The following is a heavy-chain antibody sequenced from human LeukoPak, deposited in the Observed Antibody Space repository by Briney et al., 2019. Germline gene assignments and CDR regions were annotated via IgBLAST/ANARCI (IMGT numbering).Heavy chain of an antibody. D-gene: IGHD4-17*01. Sequence: GGSLRLSCAASGITVSSNYMSWVRQAPGKGLEWISVIYSGGSTYYADSVKGRFTISRDNSKNTLYLQMNSLRAEDTAVYYCAKGPGDYGDYVPFLDYWGQGTLVTVSS. CDR3: AKGPGDYGDYVPFLDY. V-gene: IGHV3-66*01. CDR2: IYSGGST. J-gene: IGHJ4*02. CDR1: GITVSSNY.